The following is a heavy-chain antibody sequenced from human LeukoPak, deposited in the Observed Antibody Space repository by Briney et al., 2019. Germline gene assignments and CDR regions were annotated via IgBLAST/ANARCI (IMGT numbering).Heavy chain of an antibody. CDR3: ARDRDTYCGGDCYPGGY. D-gene: IGHD2-21*02. V-gene: IGHV1-46*01. CDR1: GYTFTSYY. J-gene: IGHJ4*02. CDR2: INPSGGST. Sequence: ASVKVSCKASGYTFTSYYMHWVRQAPGQGLEWMGIINPSGGSTSYAQKFQGRVTMTRDMSTSTAYMELSRLRSDDTAVYYCARDRDTYCGGDCYPGGYWGQGTLVTVSS.